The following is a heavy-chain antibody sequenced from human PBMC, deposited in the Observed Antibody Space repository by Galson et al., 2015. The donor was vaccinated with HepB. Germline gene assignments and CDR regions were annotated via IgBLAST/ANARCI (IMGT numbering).Heavy chain of an antibody. CDR3: ARSSHYYDSSGYHDDWYFDL. CDR1: GFTFSSYG. V-gene: IGHV3-33*01. D-gene: IGHD3-22*01. Sequence: SLRLSCAASGFTFSSYGMHWVRQAPGKGLEWVAVIWYDGSNKYYADSVKGRFTISRDNSKNTLYLQMNSLRAEDTAVCYCARSSHYYDSSGYHDDWYFDLWGRGTLVTVSS. J-gene: IGHJ2*01. CDR2: IWYDGSNK.